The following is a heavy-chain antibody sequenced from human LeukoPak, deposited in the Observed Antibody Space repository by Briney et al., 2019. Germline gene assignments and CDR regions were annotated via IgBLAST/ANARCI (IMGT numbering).Heavy chain of an antibody. J-gene: IGHJ1*01. D-gene: IGHD6-13*01. CDR2: ISYDGSNK. V-gene: IGHV3-30-3*01. CDR3: ARGIRLEQQLVEYFQH. CDR1: GFTVSSNY. Sequence: GGSLRLSCAASGFTVSSNYMSWVRQAPGKGLEWVAVISYDGSNKYYADSVKGRFTISRDNSKNTLYLQMNSLRAEDTAVYYCARGIRLEQQLVEYFQHWGQGTLVTVSS.